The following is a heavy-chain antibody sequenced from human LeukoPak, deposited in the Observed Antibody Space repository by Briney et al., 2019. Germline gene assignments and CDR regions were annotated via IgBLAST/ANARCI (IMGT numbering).Heavy chain of an antibody. CDR2: IISSSSYI. D-gene: IGHD3-22*01. J-gene: IGHJ4*02. V-gene: IGHV3-21*01. CDR1: GFTFSSYS. Sequence: GGSLRLSCAASGFTFSSYSMNWVRQAPGKGLEWGSSIISSSSYIYYADSVKGRLTISRDNAKNSLYLQMNSLRAEDTAVYYCANGPTYYYDSSGYYPGYWGQGTLVTVSS. CDR3: ANGPTYYYDSSGYYPGY.